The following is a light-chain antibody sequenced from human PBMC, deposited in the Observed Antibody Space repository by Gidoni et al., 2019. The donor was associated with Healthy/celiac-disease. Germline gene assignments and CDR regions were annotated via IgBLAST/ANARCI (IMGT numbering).Light chain of an antibody. CDR2: AAS. V-gene: IGKV1-39*01. J-gene: IGKJ1*01. CDR3: QQSYSTPPWT. Sequence: DIHMTQSPSSLSASVGDRVTITCRASQSISSYLNWYQQKPGKAPKLLIYAASSLQSGVPSRFSGSGYGTDFPLTIRSLQPEDFATYYCQQSYSTPPWTFGQGTRVEIK. CDR1: QSISSY.